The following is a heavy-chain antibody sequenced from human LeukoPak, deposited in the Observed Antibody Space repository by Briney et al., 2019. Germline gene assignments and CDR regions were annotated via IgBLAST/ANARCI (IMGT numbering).Heavy chain of an antibody. CDR1: GYTFTRNY. D-gene: IGHD6-13*01. CDR3: ARDRKQLVRGYYFDY. CDR2: INPSGGST. V-gene: IGHV1-46*01. Sequence: ASVKVSCKASGYTFTRNYMHWVRQAPGQGLEWMGIINPSGGSTTYAQKFQGRVTMTRDTSTSTVYMELSSLRYEDTAVYYCARDRKQLVRGYYFDYWGQGTLVTVSS. J-gene: IGHJ4*02.